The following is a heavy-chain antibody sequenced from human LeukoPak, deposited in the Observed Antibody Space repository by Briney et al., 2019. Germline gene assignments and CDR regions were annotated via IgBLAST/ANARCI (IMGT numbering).Heavy chain of an antibody. V-gene: IGHV4-59*01. CDR3: ARVTYSGYDDWFDP. CDR2: IYYSGST. J-gene: IGHJ5*02. Sequence: PSETLSLTCTVSGGSISSYYWSWIRQPPGKGLEWIGYIYYSGSTNYNPSLKSRVTISVDTSKNQFSLKLSSVTAADTAVYYCARVTYSGYDDWFDPWGQGTLVTVSS. D-gene: IGHD5-12*01. CDR1: GGSISSYY.